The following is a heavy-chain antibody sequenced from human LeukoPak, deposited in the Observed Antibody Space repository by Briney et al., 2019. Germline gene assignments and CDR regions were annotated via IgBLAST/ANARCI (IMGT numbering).Heavy chain of an antibody. CDR3: AKDLMRHRWFGES. V-gene: IGHV3-30*02. CDR1: GFPFSYYG. CDR2: IRYNGKDK. D-gene: IGHD3-10*01. Sequence: PWGSLRLSCAASGFPFSYYGMHWVRPAPGKGLEGVAFIRYNGKDKFYADSVKGRFAISRDTSRNTLYLQMNSLRAEDTAVYYCAKDLMRHRWFGESWGQGTLVTVSS. J-gene: IGHJ5*02.